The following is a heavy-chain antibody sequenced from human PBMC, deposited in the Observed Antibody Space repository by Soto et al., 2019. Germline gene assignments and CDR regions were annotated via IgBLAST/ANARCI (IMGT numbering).Heavy chain of an antibody. Sequence: QVQLQESGPGLVKPSQTLSLTCTVSGGSISSGGYYWSWIRQHPGKGLEWIGYIYYSGGTYYNPSLKSRVTISVDTSKNQFSLKLSSVTAADTAVYYCARDRPHYYGSGKGAFDIWGQGTMVTVSS. CDR3: ARDRPHYYGSGKGAFDI. V-gene: IGHV4-31*03. CDR2: IYYSGGT. J-gene: IGHJ3*02. D-gene: IGHD3-10*01. CDR1: GGSISSGGYY.